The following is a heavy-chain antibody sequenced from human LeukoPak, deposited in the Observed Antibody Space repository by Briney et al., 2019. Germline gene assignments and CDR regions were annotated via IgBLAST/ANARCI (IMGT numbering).Heavy chain of an antibody. D-gene: IGHD3-22*01. Sequence: GGSLRLSCAASGFIFSGYSMNWVRQAPGKGLEWVSYISRSSSIIYYADSVKGRFTISRDNAKNSLYLQMNSLRDEDTAVYYCAREILGEYYDSSGYIDWGQGTLVTVSS. J-gene: IGHJ4*02. V-gene: IGHV3-48*02. CDR2: ISRSSSII. CDR3: AREILGEYYDSSGYID. CDR1: GFIFSGYS.